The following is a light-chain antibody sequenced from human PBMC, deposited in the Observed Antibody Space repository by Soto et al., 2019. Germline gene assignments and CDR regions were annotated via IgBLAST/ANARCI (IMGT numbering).Light chain of an antibody. CDR2: LNSDGSH. CDR3: QTWGTGIVV. J-gene: IGLJ2*01. Sequence: QPVLTQSPSASASLGASVKLTCTLSSGHSSYAIAWHQQQPEKDPRYLMKLNSDGSHSKGDGIPDRFSGSSSGAERYLTISSLQSEDEADYYCQTWGTGIVVFGGRTKLTVL. V-gene: IGLV4-69*01. CDR1: SGHSSYA.